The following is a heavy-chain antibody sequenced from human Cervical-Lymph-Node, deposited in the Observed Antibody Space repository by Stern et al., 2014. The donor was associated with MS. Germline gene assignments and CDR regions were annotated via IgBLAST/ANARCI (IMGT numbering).Heavy chain of an antibody. CDR1: GFTFSSYG. CDR2: ISYDGSDT. Sequence: QVQLMQSGGGVVQPGRSLRLTCTVSGFTFSSYGMHWVRQAPGKGLEWVSVISYDGSDTYYAESVKGRFTISRDNTKNTLYLEMRRLRREDTAVYYCVKRGITEVRGVRLGDYWGPGTLVIVSS. CDR3: VKRGITEVRGVRLGDY. V-gene: IGHV3-30*18. J-gene: IGHJ4*02. D-gene: IGHD3-10*01.